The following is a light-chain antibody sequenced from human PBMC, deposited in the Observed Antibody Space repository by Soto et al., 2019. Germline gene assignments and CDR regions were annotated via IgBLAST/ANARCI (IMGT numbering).Light chain of an antibody. Sequence: QLVLTQSPSASASLGASVKLTCTLSSGHSSYAIAWHQQQPETGPRYLMKLNSDGSHSKGDGIPDRFSGSSSGAERYLTISSLQSEDEADYYCQTWGTGMRVFGGRTKLTVL. CDR2: LNSDGSH. V-gene: IGLV4-69*01. J-gene: IGLJ2*01. CDR3: QTWGTGMRV. CDR1: SGHSSYA.